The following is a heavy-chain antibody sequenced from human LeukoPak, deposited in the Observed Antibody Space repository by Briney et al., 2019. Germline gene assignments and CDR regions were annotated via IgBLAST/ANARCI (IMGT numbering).Heavy chain of an antibody. CDR3: AREITGTGLPN. V-gene: IGHV4-39*07. Sequence: SETLSLTCTVSGGSISSSSYYWRWIRQPPGEGLEWIGSIYYSGSTYYNPSLKSRVTISVDTSKNQFSLKLSSVTAADTAVYYCAREITGTGLPNWGQGTLVTVSS. CDR2: IYYSGST. D-gene: IGHD1-20*01. J-gene: IGHJ4*02. CDR1: GGSISSSSYY.